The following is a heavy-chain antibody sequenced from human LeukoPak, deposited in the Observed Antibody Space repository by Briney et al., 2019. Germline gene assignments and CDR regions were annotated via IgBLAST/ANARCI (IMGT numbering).Heavy chain of an antibody. CDR2: ISGSGGST. J-gene: IGHJ6*02. V-gene: IGHV3-23*01. D-gene: IGHD2-2*01. CDR1: GFTFDDYA. Sequence: LPGGSLRLSCAASGFTFDDYAMHWVRQAPGKGLEWVSAISGSGGSTYYADSVKGRFTISRDNSKNTLYLQMNSLRAEDTAVYYCVSPSSPPGYQLPQRYYYGMDVWGQGTTVTVSS. CDR3: VSPSSPPGYQLPQRYYYGMDV.